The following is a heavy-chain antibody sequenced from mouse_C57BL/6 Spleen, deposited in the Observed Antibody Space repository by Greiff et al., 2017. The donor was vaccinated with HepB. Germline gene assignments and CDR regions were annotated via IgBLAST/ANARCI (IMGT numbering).Heavy chain of an antibody. CDR3: AILYYGSSYEYFDV. Sequence: VKLQESGAELVKPGASVKVSCKASGYTFTSYWMHWVKQRPGQGLEWIGRIHPSDSDTNYNQKFKGKATLTVDKSSSTAYMQLSSLTSEDSAVYYCAILYYGSSYEYFDVWGTGTTVTVSS. CDR2: IHPSDSDT. J-gene: IGHJ1*03. V-gene: IGHV1-74*04. CDR1: GYTFTSYW. D-gene: IGHD1-1*01.